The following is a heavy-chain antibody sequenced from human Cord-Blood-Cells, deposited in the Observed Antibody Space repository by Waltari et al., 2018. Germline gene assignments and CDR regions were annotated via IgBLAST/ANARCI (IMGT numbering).Heavy chain of an antibody. CDR2: IYHSGST. V-gene: IGHV4-4*02. Sequence: QVQLQESGPGLVKPSGTLSLTCAVSGGSISSSNWWSWVRQPPGKGREWIGEIYHSGSTNYTPSLKIRVTISVDKSKSQFSLKLSSVTAADTAVYYCARATVTTVTIDYWGQGTLVTVS. CDR1: GGSISSSNW. D-gene: IGHD4-4*01. J-gene: IGHJ4*02. CDR3: ARATVTTVTIDY.